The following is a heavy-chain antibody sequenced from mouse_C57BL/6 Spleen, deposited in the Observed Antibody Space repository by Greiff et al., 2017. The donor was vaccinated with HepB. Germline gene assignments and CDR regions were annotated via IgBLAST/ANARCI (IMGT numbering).Heavy chain of an antibody. CDR2: IDPETGGT. V-gene: IGHV1-15*01. Sequence: QVQLQQPGAELVRPGASVTLSCKASGYTFTDYEMHWVKQTPVHGLEWIGAIDPETGGTAYNQKFKGKAILTADKSSSTAYMELRSLTSEDSAVYYCTRKRGGYFDYWGQGTTLTVSS. CDR3: TRKRGGYFDY. CDR1: GYTFTDYE. J-gene: IGHJ2*01.